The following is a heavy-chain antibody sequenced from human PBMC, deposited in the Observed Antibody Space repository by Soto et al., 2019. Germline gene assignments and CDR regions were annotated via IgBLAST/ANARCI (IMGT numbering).Heavy chain of an antibody. J-gene: IGHJ5*02. CDR2: INGSSSTM. V-gene: IGHV3-48*02. D-gene: IGHD5-12*01. CDR1: GFTFGIYS. Sequence: PGGSLRLSCAASGFTFGIYSMNWVRQAPGKGLEWISYINGSSSTMYYADSVKGRFIISRDNADNSLYLQMNSLRDADTAVYYCARGDRFRYSVDRCFSDGLFLSWGQGTLVTVSS. CDR3: ARGDRFRYSVDRCFSDGLFLS.